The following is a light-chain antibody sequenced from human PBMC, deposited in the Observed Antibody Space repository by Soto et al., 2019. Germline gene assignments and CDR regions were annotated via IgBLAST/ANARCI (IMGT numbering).Light chain of an antibody. J-gene: IGLJ3*02. CDR3: SSYTSSNFWV. V-gene: IGLV2-14*01. Sequence: QSALTQPASVSGSPGQSITISCTGTSSDVGGYNYDSWYQQHPGKAPKLMIYEVSNRPSGISNRFSGSKSGNTASLTISGLQAEDEADYYCSSYTSSNFWVFGEVTKLTVL. CDR2: EVS. CDR1: SSDVGGYNY.